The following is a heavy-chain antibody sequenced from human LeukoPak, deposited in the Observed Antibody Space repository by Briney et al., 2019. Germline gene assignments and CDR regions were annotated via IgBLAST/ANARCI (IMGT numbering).Heavy chain of an antibody. D-gene: IGHD6-13*01. CDR1: GGSFSGYY. J-gene: IGHJ4*02. V-gene: IGHV4-34*01. CDR2: IYYSGST. CDR3: ARVSQQLEDY. Sequence: SETLSLTCAVYGGSFSGYYWSWIRQPPGKGLEWIGSIYYSGSTYYNPSLKSRVTISVDTSKNQFSLKLSSVTAADTAVYYCARVSQQLEDYWGQGTLVTVSS.